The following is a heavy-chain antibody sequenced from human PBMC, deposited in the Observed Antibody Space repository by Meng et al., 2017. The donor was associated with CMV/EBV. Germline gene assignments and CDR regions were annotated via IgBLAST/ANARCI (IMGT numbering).Heavy chain of an antibody. Sequence: GGSLRLSCAASGLTFSSYAMHWFRQAPGKGLEWVAVISYDGSNKYYADSVKGRFTISRDNSKNTLYLQMNSLRAEDTAVYYCARDSSGYYGYWGQGTLVTVSS. CDR2: ISYDGSNK. CDR1: GLTFSSYA. V-gene: IGHV3-30-3*01. J-gene: IGHJ4*02. D-gene: IGHD3-22*01. CDR3: ARDSSGYYGY.